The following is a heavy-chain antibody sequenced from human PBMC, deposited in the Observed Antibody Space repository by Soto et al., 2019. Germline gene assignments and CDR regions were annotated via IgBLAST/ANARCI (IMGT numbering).Heavy chain of an antibody. D-gene: IGHD2-15*01. CDR3: ASPRYCSGGSCYSGPHVGMDV. CDR1: GGTFSSYT. J-gene: IGHJ6*02. CDR2: IIPILGIA. Sequence: QVQLVQSGAEVKKPGSSVKVSCKASGGTFSSYTISWVRQAPGQGLEWMGRIIPILGIANYAQKFQGRVTINADKSPSTAYMGLSSLRAEDTAVYYCASPRYCSGGSCYSGPHVGMDVWGQGTTVTVSS. V-gene: IGHV1-69*02.